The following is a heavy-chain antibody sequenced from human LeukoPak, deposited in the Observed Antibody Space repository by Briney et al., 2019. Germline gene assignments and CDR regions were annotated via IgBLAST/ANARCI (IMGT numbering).Heavy chain of an antibody. D-gene: IGHD1-26*01. CDR1: GGSISSYY. CDR2: IYYSGST. CDR3: ARDGSGSYYYYYGMDV. J-gene: IGHJ6*02. Sequence: SETLSLTCTVSGGSISSYYWSWIRQPPGKGLEWIGYIYYSGSTNYNPSLKSRVTISVDTSKNQFSLKLSSATATDTAVYYCARDGSGSYYYYYGMDVWGQGTTVTVSS. V-gene: IGHV4-59*01.